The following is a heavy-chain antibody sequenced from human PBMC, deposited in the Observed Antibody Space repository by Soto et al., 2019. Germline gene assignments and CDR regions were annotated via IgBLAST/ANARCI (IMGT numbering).Heavy chain of an antibody. CDR1: GDSVSSNSAA. Sequence: SQTLSLTCAISGDSVSSNSAAWNWIRQSPSRGLEWLGRTYYRSKRYNDYAVSVKSRITINPDTSKNQFSLQLDSVTPEDTAVYYCAREEEIAVAGNNWFDPWGQGTLVTVSS. CDR3: AREEEIAVAGNNWFDP. V-gene: IGHV6-1*01. D-gene: IGHD6-19*01. CDR2: TYYRSKRYN. J-gene: IGHJ5*02.